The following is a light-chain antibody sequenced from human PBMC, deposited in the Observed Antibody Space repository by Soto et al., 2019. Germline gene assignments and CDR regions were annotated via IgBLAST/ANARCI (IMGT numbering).Light chain of an antibody. CDR2: EVT. CDR1: SSDVGGYNY. Sequence: QAVVTQPASVSGSPGQSITISCTGTSSDVGGYNYVSWYQQHPGKAPKLVIYEVTKRPSGVSNRFSGSKSGNTASLTISGLQAEDETDYYCSSYANSGSFVFGTGTKLTVL. V-gene: IGLV2-14*01. CDR3: SSYANSGSFV. J-gene: IGLJ1*01.